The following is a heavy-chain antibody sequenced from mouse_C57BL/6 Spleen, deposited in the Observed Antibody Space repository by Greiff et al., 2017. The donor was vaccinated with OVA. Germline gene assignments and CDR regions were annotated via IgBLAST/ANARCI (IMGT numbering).Heavy chain of an antibody. CDR2: LHPNSGST. Sequence: QVQLKQPGAELVKPGASVKLSCKASGYTFTSYWMHWVKQRPGQGLEWIGMLHPNSGSTNYNETFKSKATLTIDQSSSTAYMQLSSLTSEDSAVYYCARGGFITTVVATEAMDDWGQGTSVTVSS. V-gene: IGHV1-64*01. CDR3: ARGGFITTVVATEAMDD. D-gene: IGHD1-1*01. CDR1: GYTFTSYW. J-gene: IGHJ4*01.